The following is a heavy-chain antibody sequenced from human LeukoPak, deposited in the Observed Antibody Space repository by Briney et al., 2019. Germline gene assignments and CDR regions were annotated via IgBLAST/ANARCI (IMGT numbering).Heavy chain of an antibody. CDR1: GFSFRSYS. D-gene: IGHD1-26*01. CDR2: ISSSSTYI. CDR3: AREIVGAVPFDY. Sequence: GGSLRLSCAASGFSFRSYSMNWVRQAPGKGLEWVSFISSSSTYIYYADSMKGRFTISRDNAKNSLFLQMNSLRGEDTAVYYCAREIVGAVPFDYWGQGTLVTVSS. J-gene: IGHJ4*02. V-gene: IGHV3-21*01.